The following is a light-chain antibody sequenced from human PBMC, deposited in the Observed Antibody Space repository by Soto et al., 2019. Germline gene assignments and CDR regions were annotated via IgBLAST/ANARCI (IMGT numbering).Light chain of an antibody. V-gene: IGKV3-11*01. CDR2: DAS. CDR3: QQRSNWPPLFT. Sequence: EIVLTQSPATLSLSPGERATLSCRASQSVSSYLAWYQQQPGQAPRLLIYDASNRATGIPARFSGSGSGTDFTLTISSLAPEDFAVYYCQQRSNWPPLFTFGPGTKVDIK. J-gene: IGKJ3*01. CDR1: QSVSSY.